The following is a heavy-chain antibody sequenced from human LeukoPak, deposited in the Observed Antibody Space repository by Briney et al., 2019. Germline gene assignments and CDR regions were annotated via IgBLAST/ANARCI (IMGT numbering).Heavy chain of an antibody. V-gene: IGHV3-66*01. CDR3: AKERNLEIAVAGTIFDY. CDR1: GFTVSSNY. CDR2: IYSGGDT. J-gene: IGHJ4*02. D-gene: IGHD6-19*01. Sequence: PGGSLRLSCAASGFTVSSNYMSWVRRAPGKGLEWVSVIYSGGDTYYADSVKGRFTISRDNSKNMIYLEMSSQKAEDTAVYYCAKERNLEIAVAGTIFDYWGQGTLVTVSS.